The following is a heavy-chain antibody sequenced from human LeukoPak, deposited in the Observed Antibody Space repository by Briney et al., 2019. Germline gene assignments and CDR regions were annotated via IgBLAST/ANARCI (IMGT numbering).Heavy chain of an antibody. J-gene: IGHJ4*02. CDR3: ARVADYDFWSGYNPFGY. CDR2: IIPIFGTA. V-gene: IGHV1-69*13. D-gene: IGHD3-3*01. Sequence: SVKVSCKASGGTFSSYAISWVRQAPGQGLEWMGGIIPIFGTANYAQKFQGRVTITADESTSTAYMELSSLRSEDTAVYYCARVADYDFWSGYNPFGYWGQGTLVAVSS. CDR1: GGTFSSYA.